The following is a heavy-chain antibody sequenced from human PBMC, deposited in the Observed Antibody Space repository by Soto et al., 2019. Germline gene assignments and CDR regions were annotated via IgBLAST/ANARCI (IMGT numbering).Heavy chain of an antibody. D-gene: IGHD3-22*01. CDR1: GDSIRSGGYY. Sequence: QVQLQESGPGLVKPSQTLSLTCTVSGDSIRSGGYYWSWIRQPPGKGLEWIGYIYHSGSTYYNPSLKSRFNISVDTSSNQLALKVKSVTAADTAVYYCSRILGTTMISWFDPWGQGTLVTVSS. CDR3: SRILGTTMISWFDP. V-gene: IGHV4-30-4*01. CDR2: IYHSGST. J-gene: IGHJ5*02.